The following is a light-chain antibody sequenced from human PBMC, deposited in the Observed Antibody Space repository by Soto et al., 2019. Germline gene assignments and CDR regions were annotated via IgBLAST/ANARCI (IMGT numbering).Light chain of an antibody. V-gene: IGKV3-20*01. CDR1: QSVNSY. J-gene: IGKJ1*01. Sequence: ELVLTQSPATLSLPPGERATLSCKTSQSVNSYLAWYQQKPGQAPRLLIYNESQRATGIPERFSGSGSGTDFTLTISRLEPEDFAVYYCQQYGNSPPTXGQGTKVDIK. CDR3: QQYGNSPPT. CDR2: NES.